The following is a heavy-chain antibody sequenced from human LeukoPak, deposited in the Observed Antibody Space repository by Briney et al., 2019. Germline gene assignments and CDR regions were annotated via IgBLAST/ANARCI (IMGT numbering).Heavy chain of an antibody. CDR1: GFIFSNHA. D-gene: IGHD6-19*01. J-gene: IGHJ4*02. V-gene: IGHV3-23*01. CDR2: VSGSGDST. Sequence: PGGSLRLSCAASGFIFSNHAMSWVRQAPGKGLEWVSAVSGSGDSTYYADSVKGRFTISRDNSKNTLYLQMNSLRAEDTAIYYCAKDRPGIAVAGVIDYWGQGTLVTVSS. CDR3: AKDRPGIAVAGVIDY.